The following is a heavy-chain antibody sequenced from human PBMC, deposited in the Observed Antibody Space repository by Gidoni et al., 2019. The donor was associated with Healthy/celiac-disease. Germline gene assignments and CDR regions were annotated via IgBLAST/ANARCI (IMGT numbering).Heavy chain of an antibody. D-gene: IGHD4-4*01. V-gene: IGHV4-59*01. CDR2: IYYSGST. Sequence: QVQLQESGPGLVKPSETLSLTCTVSGGSISSYYWSWIRQPPGKGLEWIGYIYYSGSTNYNPSLKSRVTISVDTSKNQFSLKLSSVTAADTAVYYCARSPRDGYSYFDYWGQGTLVTVSS. CDR3: ARSPRDGYSYFDY. J-gene: IGHJ4*02. CDR1: GGSISSYY.